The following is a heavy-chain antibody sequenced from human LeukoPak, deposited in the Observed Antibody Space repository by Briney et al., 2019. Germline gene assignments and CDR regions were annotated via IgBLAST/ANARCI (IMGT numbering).Heavy chain of an antibody. V-gene: IGHV3-23*01. Sequence: GGSLRLSCAASGFTSGIYAVSWVRQAPGKGLEWVSAFSGGGDSYYADSVKGRFTISRDNSKKILYLQMNSLRAEDTALYYCSRVSAYTTSSGEFDYWGQGTLVTVSS. D-gene: IGHD6-6*01. J-gene: IGHJ4*02. CDR3: SRVSAYTTSSGEFDY. CDR1: GFTSGIYA. CDR2: FSGGGDS.